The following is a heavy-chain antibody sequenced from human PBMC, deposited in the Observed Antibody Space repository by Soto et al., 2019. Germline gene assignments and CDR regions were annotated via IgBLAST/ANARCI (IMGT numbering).Heavy chain of an antibody. CDR2: IVVGSGNT. Sequence: QMQLVQSGPEVKKPGTSVKVSCKASGFTFTSSAVQWVRQARGQRLEWIGWIVVGSGNTNYAQKFQERVTIARDMSKSTAYMELSSLRSEDTAVYYCEALLTSEYGGNSNWFDPWGQGTLVTVSS. J-gene: IGHJ5*02. V-gene: IGHV1-58*01. D-gene: IGHD2-21*02. CDR3: EALLTSEYGGNSNWFDP. CDR1: GFTFTSSA.